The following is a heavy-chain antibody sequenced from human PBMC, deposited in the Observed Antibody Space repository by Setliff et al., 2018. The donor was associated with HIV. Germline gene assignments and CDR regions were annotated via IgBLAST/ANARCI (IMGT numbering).Heavy chain of an antibody. Sequence: GGSLRLSCVASGFTFSSYSMNWVRQAPGKGPEWVSSISTSSSFKYYTDSVKGRFTISRDNAKNSLYLQMNSLRAEDTAVYYCSRDHRPYFYDKAWFDPWGQGTLVTVSS. CDR1: GFTFSSYS. CDR2: ISTSSSFK. CDR3: SRDHRPYFYDKAWFDP. V-gene: IGHV3-21*01. J-gene: IGHJ5*02. D-gene: IGHD3-22*01.